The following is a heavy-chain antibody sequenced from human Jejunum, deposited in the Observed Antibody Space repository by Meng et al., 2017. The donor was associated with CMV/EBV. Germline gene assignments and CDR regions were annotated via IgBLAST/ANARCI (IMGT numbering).Heavy chain of an antibody. J-gene: IGHJ4*02. Sequence: LKISCAASRFNISSYELNWVRQAPGKGLEWVSYISSSGSTIYYADSVRGRFTVSRDNARNSLYLQMNSLRAEDTAVYYCAKWVSYWGQGTLVTVSS. D-gene: IGHD2-8*01. CDR2: ISSSGSTI. CDR1: RFNISSYE. CDR3: AKWVSY. V-gene: IGHV3-48*03.